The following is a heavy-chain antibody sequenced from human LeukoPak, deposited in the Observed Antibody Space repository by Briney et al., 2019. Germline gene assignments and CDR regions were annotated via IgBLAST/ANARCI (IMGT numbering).Heavy chain of an antibody. CDR2: IIPIFGTA. Sequence: GASVKVSCKASGYTFTSYGISWVRQAPGQGLEWMGGIIPIFGTANYAQKFQGRVTITTDESTSTAYMELSSLRSEDTAVYYCARTDYGDYVVWFDPWGQGTLVTVSS. D-gene: IGHD4-17*01. V-gene: IGHV1-69*05. J-gene: IGHJ5*02. CDR3: ARTDYGDYVVWFDP. CDR1: GYTFTSYG.